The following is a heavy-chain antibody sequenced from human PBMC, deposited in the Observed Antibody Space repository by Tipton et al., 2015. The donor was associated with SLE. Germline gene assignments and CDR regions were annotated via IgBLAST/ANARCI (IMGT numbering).Heavy chain of an antibody. CDR2: IYPRDSDT. D-gene: IGHD5-24*01. V-gene: IGHV5-51*01. Sequence: QLVQSGGEVKKAGESLKISCKGFGYSFPDYWIGWVRQMPGKGLEWMGIIYPRDSDTRYSPSFKGQVTISVDKSISTAYLQWSSLKASDTAMYYCPKHGDNFRYGYWGQGTLVTVSS. CDR1: GYSFPDYW. J-gene: IGHJ4*02. CDR3: PKHGDNFRYGY.